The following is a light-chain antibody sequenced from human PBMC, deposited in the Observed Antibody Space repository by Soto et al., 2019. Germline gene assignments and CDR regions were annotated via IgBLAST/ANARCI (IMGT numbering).Light chain of an antibody. Sequence: SYELTQRPTVSVAPGTTARITCGGDNIGSKSVHWYHQRPGQAPVVVIYYDSDRPSGIPERVSGSNSGNMATLTISRVEAGDEAVYYCQVWDSSSDHVVFGGGTKLTVL. J-gene: IGLJ2*01. CDR2: YDS. CDR3: QVWDSSSDHVV. V-gene: IGLV3-21*04. CDR1: NIGSKS.